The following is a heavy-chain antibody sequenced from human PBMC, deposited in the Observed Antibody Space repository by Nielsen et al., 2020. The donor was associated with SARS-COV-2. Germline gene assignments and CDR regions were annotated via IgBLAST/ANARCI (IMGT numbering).Heavy chain of an antibody. Sequence: GESLKISCAASGFTLISYGMNWVRQAPGKGLEWVSYISSSSSTIYYADSVKGRFTISRDNAKNSLYLQMNSLRDEDTAVYYCARESGVGELLGVSFDYWGQGTLVTVSS. D-gene: IGHD3-10*01. CDR2: ISSSSSTI. V-gene: IGHV3-48*02. J-gene: IGHJ4*02. CDR1: GFTLISYG. CDR3: ARESGVGELLGVSFDY.